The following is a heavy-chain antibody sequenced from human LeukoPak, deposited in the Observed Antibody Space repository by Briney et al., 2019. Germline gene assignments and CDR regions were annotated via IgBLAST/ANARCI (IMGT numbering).Heavy chain of an antibody. CDR1: GDFITASY. V-gene: IGHV4-59*01. J-gene: IGHJ4*02. D-gene: IGHD7-27*01. Sequence: SETLSLTCTVSGDFITASYWSWIRQPPGKGLEWIGYVYYSGSTEYNPSLRSRVAISLEMSKHQFSLNVTSVTAADTAVYYCATNTGTVFDYWGQGALVTVSS. CDR3: ATNTGTVFDY. CDR2: VYYSGST.